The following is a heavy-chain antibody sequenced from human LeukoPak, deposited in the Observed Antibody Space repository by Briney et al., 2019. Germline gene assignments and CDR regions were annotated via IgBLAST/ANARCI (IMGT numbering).Heavy chain of an antibody. CDR2: IRYDGSNK. Sequence: GGSLRLSCAASGFTFSSYGMYWVRQAPGKGLEWVAFIRYDGSNKYYADSVKGRFTVSRDNSKNTLYLQMKSLRAEDTAVYYCTRDRWGGGYTSRGMDVWGKGTTVTISS. V-gene: IGHV3-30*02. D-gene: IGHD5-12*01. J-gene: IGHJ6*04. CDR3: TRDRWGGGYTSRGMDV. CDR1: GFTFSSYG.